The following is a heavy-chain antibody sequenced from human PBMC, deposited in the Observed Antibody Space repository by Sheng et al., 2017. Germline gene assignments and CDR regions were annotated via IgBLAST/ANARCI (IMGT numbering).Heavy chain of an antibody. Sequence: EVQLVESGGGLVKPGGSLRLSCAASGFTFSSYSMNWVRQAPGKGLEWVSSISSSSSYIYYADSVKGRFTISRDNAKNSLYLQMNSLRAEDTAVYYCAREGFRATSGTNYFDYWGQGALVTVSS. CDR3: AREGFRATSGTNYFDY. CDR2: ISSSSSYI. V-gene: IGHV3-21*01. J-gene: IGHJ4*02. CDR1: GFTFSSYS. D-gene: IGHD6-13*01.